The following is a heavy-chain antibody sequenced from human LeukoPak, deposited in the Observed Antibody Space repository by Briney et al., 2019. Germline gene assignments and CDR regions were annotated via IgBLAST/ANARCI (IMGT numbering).Heavy chain of an antibody. CDR1: QFY. CDR3: ARALDSSSWFDY. J-gene: IGHJ4*02. D-gene: IGHD6-13*01. V-gene: IGHV3-66*01. Sequence: GGSLRLSCAASQFYMNWVRQAPGKGLEWVSTIYSGGSTYYADSVKGRFIISRDNSKNTLYLQMNSLRAEDTAVYYCARALDSSSWFDYWGQGTLVTVSS. CDR2: IYSGGST.